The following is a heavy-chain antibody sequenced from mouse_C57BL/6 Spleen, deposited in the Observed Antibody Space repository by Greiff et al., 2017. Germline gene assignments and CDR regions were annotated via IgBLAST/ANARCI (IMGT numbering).Heavy chain of an antibody. CDR3: ARGIYYDYDPWFAY. V-gene: IGHV1-64*01. J-gene: IGHJ3*01. CDR1: GYTFTSYW. Sequence: QVQLQQSGAELVKPGASVKLSCKASGYTFTSYWMHWVKQRPGQGLEWIGMIHPNSGSTNYNEKFKSKATLTVDKSSSTAYMQLSSLTSEDSAVYYCARGIYYDYDPWFAYWGQGTLVTVSA. CDR2: IHPNSGST. D-gene: IGHD2-4*01.